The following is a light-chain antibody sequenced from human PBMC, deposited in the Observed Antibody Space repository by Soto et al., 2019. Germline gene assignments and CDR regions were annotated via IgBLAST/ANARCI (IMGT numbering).Light chain of an antibody. J-gene: IGLJ1*01. CDR1: SSDVGGYNY. V-gene: IGLV2-11*01. CDR2: DVS. Sequence: QSALTQPRSVSGSPGQSVTISCTGTSSDVGGYNYVSWYQHHPGRAPILMIYDVSTRPSGVPDRFSGSKSGNTASLTISGLQAEDEADYYCCSYAGSYTDVFGTGTKLTVL. CDR3: CSYAGSYTDV.